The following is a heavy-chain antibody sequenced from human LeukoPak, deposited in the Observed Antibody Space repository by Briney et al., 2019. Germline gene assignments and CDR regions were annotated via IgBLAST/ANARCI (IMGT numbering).Heavy chain of an antibody. Sequence: GASVKVSCKASGYTFTSYGISWVRQAPGQGLEWMGWISAYNGNTNYAQKLQGRVTMTTDTSTSTAYMELRSLRSDDTAVYYCARLSVPLSDYKYFDYWGQGTLVTVSS. D-gene: IGHD4-11*01. CDR3: ARLSVPLSDYKYFDY. CDR1: GYTFTSYG. J-gene: IGHJ4*02. V-gene: IGHV1-18*01. CDR2: ISAYNGNT.